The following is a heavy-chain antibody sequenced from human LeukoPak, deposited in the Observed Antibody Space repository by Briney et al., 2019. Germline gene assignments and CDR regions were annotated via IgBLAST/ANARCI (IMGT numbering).Heavy chain of an antibody. Sequence: ASVRVSCKASGYSFTAFYIQWVRQAPGQGLEWMGWIHPRSGDTRYAQKFQGRVTMARETSISTVYMDLSSLGSDDTAVYYCARDGEYGTGSYYRGAFDYWGQGLLVPVT. J-gene: IGHJ4*02. CDR1: GYSFTAFY. V-gene: IGHV1-2*02. CDR2: IHPRSGDT. CDR3: ARDGEYGTGSYYRGAFDY. D-gene: IGHD3-10*01.